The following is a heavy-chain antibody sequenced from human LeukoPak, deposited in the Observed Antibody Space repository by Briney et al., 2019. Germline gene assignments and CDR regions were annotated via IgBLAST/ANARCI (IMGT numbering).Heavy chain of an antibody. CDR2: ISGSGGRT. CDR1: GFTFSTYA. Sequence: GGSLRLSCAASGFTFSTYAMSWVRQAPGKGQEWVSAISGSGGRTYYADSVKGRFTISRDNSKNTLYLQMNSLRAEDTAVYYCAKEKESSGYFDYCGQGTLVTVSS. CDR3: AKEKESSGYFDY. J-gene: IGHJ4*02. D-gene: IGHD3-10*01. V-gene: IGHV3-23*01.